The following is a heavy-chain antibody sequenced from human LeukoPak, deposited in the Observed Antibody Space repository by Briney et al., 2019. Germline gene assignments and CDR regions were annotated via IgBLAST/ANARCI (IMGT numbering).Heavy chain of an antibody. CDR2: IKEDESDK. V-gene: IGHV3-7*03. J-gene: IGHJ5*02. D-gene: IGHD2-15*01. CDR3: ARVVVGNNIWLDP. Sequence: QPGRSLRLSCAASGFTFSSYGMHWVRQAPGKGLEWVATIKEDESDKSYVDSVKGRFTISRDNAKNLVYLQMNSLRAEDTAVYYCARVVVGNNIWLDPWGQGALVTVSP. CDR1: GFTFSSYG.